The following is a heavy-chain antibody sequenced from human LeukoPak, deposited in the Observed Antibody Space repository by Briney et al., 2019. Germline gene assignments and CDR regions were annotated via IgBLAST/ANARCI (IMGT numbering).Heavy chain of an antibody. CDR3: AKGLGGWPNYFDY. CDR2: ISYDGTNT. V-gene: IGHV3-30*18. D-gene: IGHD3-16*01. CDR1: GFTFSSYG. J-gene: IGHJ4*02. Sequence: GRSLRLSCAASGFTFSSYGMNWVRQAPGKGLEWVAVISYDGTNTYYADSVKGRSTISRDNSKNTVYLQMNSLRTEDTAVYFCAKGLGGWPNYFDYWGQGTLVTVAS.